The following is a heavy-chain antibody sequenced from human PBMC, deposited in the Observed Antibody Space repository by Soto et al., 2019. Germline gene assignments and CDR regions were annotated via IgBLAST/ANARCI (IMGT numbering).Heavy chain of an antibody. D-gene: IGHD1-26*01. V-gene: IGHV1-8*01. CDR1: GYTFTSYD. CDR3: ARVGPPVVSYYYYGMDV. Sequence: GASVKVSCKASGYTFTSYDINWLRQATGQGLEWMGWMNPNSGNTGYAQKFQGRVTMTRNTPISTAYMELGSLRSEDTAVYYCARVGPPVVSYYYYGMDVWGQGTTVTVSS. CDR2: MNPNSGNT. J-gene: IGHJ6*02.